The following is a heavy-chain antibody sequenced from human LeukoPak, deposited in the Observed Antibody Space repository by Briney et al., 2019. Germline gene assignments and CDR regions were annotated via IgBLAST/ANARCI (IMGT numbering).Heavy chain of an antibody. D-gene: IGHD3-22*01. V-gene: IGHV3-21*01. CDR2: ISSSSTYI. Sequence: PGGSLRLSCAASGFTFSSCSMNWVRQAPGKGLEWVSSISSSSTYIYYADSVKGRFTISGDNAKNSLYLQMNSLRAEDTAVYYCARALGYDSSGLLGYWGQGNLVTVSS. CDR1: GFTFSSCS. CDR3: ARALGYDSSGLLGY. J-gene: IGHJ4*02.